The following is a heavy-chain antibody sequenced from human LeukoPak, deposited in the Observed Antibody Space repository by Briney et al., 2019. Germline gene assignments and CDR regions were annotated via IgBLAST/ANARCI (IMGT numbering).Heavy chain of an antibody. Sequence: SETLSLTYTVSGYSIRSGYYWGWIRQPPGKGLEWIGSIYHSGSTYYNPSLKSRVTISVDTSKNQFSLKLSSVTAADTAVYYCARAGGWLLPLDYWGQGTLVTVSS. CDR3: ARAGGWLLPLDY. J-gene: IGHJ4*02. V-gene: IGHV4-38-2*02. D-gene: IGHD3-22*01. CDR1: GYSIRSGYY. CDR2: IYHSGST.